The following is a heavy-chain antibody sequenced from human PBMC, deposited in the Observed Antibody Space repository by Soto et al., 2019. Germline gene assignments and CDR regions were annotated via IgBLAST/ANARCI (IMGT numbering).Heavy chain of an antibody. V-gene: IGHV5-51*01. D-gene: IGHD3-10*02. J-gene: IGHJ3*02. Sequence: GESLKISCKGSGYDFSRHWIAWVRQKPGKGLEWMGIVYPGDSETRYSPSFQGQVTMSAEKSTDTAYLQWSSLKASDTAMYYCAKPAVLEIWGQGTMVTVSS. CDR1: GYDFSRHW. CDR3: AKPAVLEI. CDR2: VYPGDSET.